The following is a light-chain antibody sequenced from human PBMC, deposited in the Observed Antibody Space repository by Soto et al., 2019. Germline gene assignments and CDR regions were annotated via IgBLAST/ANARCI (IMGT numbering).Light chain of an antibody. V-gene: IGLV2-14*03. Sequence: QSVLTQPASVSGSPGQSITISCTGTSADVGAYDYVSWYQHHPGKGPKLMIFDVTIRPSGVSNRFSGSKAGNTASLTISVLQAEDEADYHCSSYTTSGTPVFGGGTQLTVL. CDR3: SSYTTSGTPV. CDR2: DVT. J-gene: IGLJ7*01. CDR1: SADVGAYDY.